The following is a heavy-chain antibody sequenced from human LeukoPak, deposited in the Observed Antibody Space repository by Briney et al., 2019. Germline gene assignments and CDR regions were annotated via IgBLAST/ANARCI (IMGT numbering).Heavy chain of an antibody. D-gene: IGHD3-3*01. CDR3: AKRVEWLSRSAYYYYMDV. CDR1: GFTFDDYA. Sequence: GGSLRLSCAASGFTFDDYAMHWVRQAPGKGLEWVSLISWDGGSTYYADSVKGRFTISRDNSKNSLYLQMNSLRAEDTALYYCAKRVEWLSRSAYYYYMDVWGKGTTVTVSS. V-gene: IGHV3-43D*03. J-gene: IGHJ6*03. CDR2: ISWDGGST.